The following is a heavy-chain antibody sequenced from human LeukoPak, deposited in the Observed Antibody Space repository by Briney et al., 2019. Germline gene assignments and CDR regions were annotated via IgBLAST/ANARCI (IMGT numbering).Heavy chain of an antibody. CDR3: ARDQFGAAGFDY. CDR1: GFTFSSYE. CDR2: ISSSGSTI. V-gene: IGHV3-48*03. D-gene: IGHD6-13*01. J-gene: IGHJ4*02. Sequence: GGSLRLSCAASGFTFSSYEMNWVRQAPGKGLEWVSYISSSGSTIYYADSVKGRFTISRDNAKNSLYLQMNSLRAEDTAAYYCARDQFGAAGFDYWGQGTLVTVSS.